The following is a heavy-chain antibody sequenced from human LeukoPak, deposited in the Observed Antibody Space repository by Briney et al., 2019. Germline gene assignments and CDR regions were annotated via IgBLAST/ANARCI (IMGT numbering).Heavy chain of an antibody. D-gene: IGHD4-11*01. Sequence: SETLSHTCTVSGASTSAYYWSWIRQPPWKGLEWIGYSYSGGNANYNPSLKSRVTISIDTSENQFSLRLTSVTAADTAVYFCAHSKRGGGYYINAFAVWGQGALVTISS. V-gene: IGHV4-59*01. CDR1: GASTSAYY. CDR3: AHSKRGGGYYINAFAV. J-gene: IGHJ3*01. CDR2: SYSGGNA.